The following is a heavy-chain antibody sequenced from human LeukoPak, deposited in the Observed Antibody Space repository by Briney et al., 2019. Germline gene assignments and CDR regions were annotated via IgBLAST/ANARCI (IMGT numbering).Heavy chain of an antibody. CDR1: GGGSISSYY. Sequence: PSETLSLTCTVSGGGSISSYYWSWIRQPPGKGLEWIAYIYYSRSTKYNPSLKGRGTISIDTSKNQFSLRLSSVTAADTAVYYCAGSGSGSYYSPWYFDLWGRGTLVTVSS. V-gene: IGHV4-59*01. J-gene: IGHJ2*01. CDR2: IYYSRST. CDR3: AGSGSGSYYSPWYFDL. D-gene: IGHD3-10*01.